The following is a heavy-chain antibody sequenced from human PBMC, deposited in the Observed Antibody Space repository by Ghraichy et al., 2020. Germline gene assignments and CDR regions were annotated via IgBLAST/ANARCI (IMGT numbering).Heavy chain of an antibody. CDR1: AFTFSNYW. CDR3: ARQYCSSTTCYTDTFDV. V-gene: IGHV3-7*03. J-gene: IGHJ3*01. Sequence: LSLTCAASAFTFSNYWMTWVRQAPGNGLEWVANINQDGSQIYYVDTVRGRFSISRDNAENSLFLQMNSLRAEDTAVYYCARQYCSSTTCYTDTFDVWGQGTMVTVSS. D-gene: IGHD2-2*02. CDR2: INQDGSQI.